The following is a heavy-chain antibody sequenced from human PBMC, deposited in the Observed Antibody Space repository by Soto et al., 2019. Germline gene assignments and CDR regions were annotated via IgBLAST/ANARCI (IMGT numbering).Heavy chain of an antibody. CDR1: GFTFSDFS. J-gene: IGHJ4*02. CDR3: ARYRSWAFDY. V-gene: IGHV3-48*01. Sequence: EVQLVESGGGLVQPGGSLRLSCPASGFTFSDFSMNWFRQAPGKGLEWLSYISRTGGAIYYADSVKGRFTISRDNAKNSLYLQMKILRADDTAVYYCARYRSWAFDYWVQETLVTVSS. D-gene: IGHD3-16*02. CDR2: ISRTGGAI.